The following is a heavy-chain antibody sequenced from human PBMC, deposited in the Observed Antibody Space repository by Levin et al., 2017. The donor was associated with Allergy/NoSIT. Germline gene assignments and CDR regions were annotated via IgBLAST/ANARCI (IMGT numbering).Heavy chain of an antibody. Sequence: LSLTCAASGFTLSSYAMTWVRQAPGKGLEWVSTISVSGGSTSYADSVKGRFTISRDNSENTLYLQMNSLAAEDTAVYYCAARGITATRWAFDIWGQGTMVTVSS. CDR2: ISVSGGST. CDR3: AARGITATRWAFDI. CDR1: GFTLSSYA. D-gene: IGHD1-20*01. J-gene: IGHJ3*02. V-gene: IGHV3-23*01.